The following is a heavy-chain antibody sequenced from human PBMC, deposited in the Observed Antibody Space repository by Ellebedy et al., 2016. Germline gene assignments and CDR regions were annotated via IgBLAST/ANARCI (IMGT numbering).Heavy chain of an antibody. D-gene: IGHD3-10*01. CDR3: ARMSDGWDGYLDL. CDR1: GFTFSNAW. CDR2: VSFDGSNA. J-gene: IGHJ2*01. V-gene: IGHV3-30*03. Sequence: GESLKISXAASGFTFSNAWMNWVRQAPGRGLEWVALVSFDGSNAFYADSVQGRFTISRDNSKNTLFLEMSTLRPEDTAIYYCARMSDGWDGYLDLWGRGALVTVSS.